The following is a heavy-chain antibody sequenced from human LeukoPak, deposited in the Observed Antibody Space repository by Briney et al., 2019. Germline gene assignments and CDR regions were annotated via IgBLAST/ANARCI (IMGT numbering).Heavy chain of an antibody. CDR2: IYYSGGT. D-gene: IGHD3-10*01. CDR1: GGSISSYY. CDR3: ARVDGRFGELMIDY. Sequence: SETLSLTCTVSGGSISSYYWSWIRQPPGKGLEWIGYIYYSGGTNYNPSLKSRVTISVDTSKNQFSLKLSSVTAAGTAVYYCARVDGRFGELMIDYWGQGTLVTVSS. V-gene: IGHV4-59*01. J-gene: IGHJ4*02.